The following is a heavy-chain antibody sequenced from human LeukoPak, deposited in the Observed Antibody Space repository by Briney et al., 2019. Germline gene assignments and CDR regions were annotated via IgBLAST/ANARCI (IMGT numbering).Heavy chain of an antibody. J-gene: IGHJ6*03. CDR2: ISWDGGST. CDR1: GFTFDDYA. CDR3: AKASGLGELFYYMDV. Sequence: PGGSLRLSCAASGFTFDDYAMHWVRQAPGKDLEWVSLISWDGGSTYYADSVKGRFTISRDNSKNSLYLQMNSLRAEDTALYYCAKASGLGELFYYMDVWGKGTTVTVSS. V-gene: IGHV3-43D*03. D-gene: IGHD3-16*01.